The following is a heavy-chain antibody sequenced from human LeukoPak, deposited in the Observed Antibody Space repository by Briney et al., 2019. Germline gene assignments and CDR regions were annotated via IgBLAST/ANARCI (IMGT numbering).Heavy chain of an antibody. V-gene: IGHV3-11*04. CDR3: ARTRYSMGWPTYFDY. CDR1: GFTFSDYY. J-gene: IGHJ4*02. Sequence: PGGSLRLSCAASGFTFSDYYMSWIRQAPGKGLEWVSYISSSGSTIYYADSVKGRFTISRDNAKNSLYLQMNSLRAEDTAVYYCARTRYSMGWPTYFDYWGQGTLVTVSS. D-gene: IGHD6-19*01. CDR2: ISSSGSTI.